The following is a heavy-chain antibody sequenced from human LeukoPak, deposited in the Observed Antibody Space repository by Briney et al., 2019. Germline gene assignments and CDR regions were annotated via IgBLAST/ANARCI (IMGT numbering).Heavy chain of an antibody. CDR2: IWFDGSNK. CDR3: ARDRDWGCSYCSY. V-gene: IGHV3-33*01. J-gene: IGHJ4*02. Sequence: GGSLRLSCAASGFTFSSYGMHWVRQAPGKGLEWVAVIWFDGSNKYYADSVRGRFTISRDNSKNTLYLQMNSLRAEDTAVYYCARDRDWGCSYCSYWGQGTLVTVSS. D-gene: IGHD7-27*01. CDR1: GFTFSSYG.